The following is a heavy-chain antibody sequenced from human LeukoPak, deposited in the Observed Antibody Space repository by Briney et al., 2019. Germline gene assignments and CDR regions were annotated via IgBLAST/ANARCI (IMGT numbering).Heavy chain of an antibody. V-gene: IGHV4-34*01. CDR3: ARALYSSSSSFDY. Sequence: SETLSLTCAVYGGSFSTYYWNWIRQPPGKGLEWIGEINHSGSTYYNPSLKSRVTISVDTSKNQFSLKLSSVTAADTAVYYCARALYSSSSSFDYWGQGTLVTVSS. CDR2: INHSGST. CDR1: GGSFSTYY. J-gene: IGHJ4*02. D-gene: IGHD6-6*01.